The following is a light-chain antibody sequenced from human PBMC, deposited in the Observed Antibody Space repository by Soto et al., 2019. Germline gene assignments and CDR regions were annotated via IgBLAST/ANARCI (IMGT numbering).Light chain of an antibody. J-gene: IGKJ1*01. CDR1: QSVGST. CDR3: QQYHNWPRT. Sequence: MTQSPSTLSVSPGERATLSCRASQSVGSTLAWYQQKPGQAPRLLIHDSSIRATGIPARFSGSGSGTEFTLTISSLQSEDFAVYYCQQYHNWPRTFGQGTKVDIK. V-gene: IGKV3-15*01. CDR2: DSS.